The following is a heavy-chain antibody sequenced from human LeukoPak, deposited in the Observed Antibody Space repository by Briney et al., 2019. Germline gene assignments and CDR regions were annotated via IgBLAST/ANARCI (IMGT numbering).Heavy chain of an antibody. D-gene: IGHD3-3*01. CDR2: IYYSGST. CDR1: GGSISSYY. CDR3: ARVITNYYYYMDV. J-gene: IGHJ6*03. V-gene: IGHV4-59*01. Sequence: PSETLSLTCTVSGGSISSYYWSWIRQPPGKGLEWIGYIYYSGSTNYNPSLKSRVTISVDTSKNQFSLKLSSLTAADTAVYYCARVITNYYYYMDVWGKGTTVTVSS.